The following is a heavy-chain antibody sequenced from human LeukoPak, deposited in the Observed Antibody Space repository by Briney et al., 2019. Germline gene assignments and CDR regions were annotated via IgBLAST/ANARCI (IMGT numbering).Heavy chain of an antibody. CDR2: IHYSGLT. CDR1: GGSVNGYY. V-gene: IGHV4-59*02. Sequence: SETLSLTCTVSGGSVNGYYWNRIRQAPGKGLEWIGFIHYSGLTVYSPSLQSRVSMSVDTSRNQFSLDLSSVTAADTALYYCARDPPEDEWNSLDSWGQGILVTVSS. D-gene: IGHD1-7*01. J-gene: IGHJ4*02. CDR3: ARDPPEDEWNSLDS.